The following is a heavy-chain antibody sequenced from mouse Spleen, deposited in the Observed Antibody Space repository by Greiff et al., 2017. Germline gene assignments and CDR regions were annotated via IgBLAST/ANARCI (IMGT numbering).Heavy chain of an antibody. Sequence: QVQLKESGAELVRPGTSVKVSCKASGYAFTNYLIEWVKQRPGQGLEWIGVINPGSGGTNYNEKFKGKATLTADKSSSTAYMQLSSLTSDDSAVYFCARGGQDFAMDYWGQGTSVTVSS. CDR3: ARGGQDFAMDY. V-gene: IGHV1-54*03. D-gene: IGHD3-3*01. J-gene: IGHJ4*01. CDR1: GYAFTNYL. CDR2: INPGSGGT.